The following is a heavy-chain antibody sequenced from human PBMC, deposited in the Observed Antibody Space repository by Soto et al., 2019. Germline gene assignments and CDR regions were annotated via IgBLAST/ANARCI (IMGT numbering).Heavy chain of an antibody. CDR3: ASVPIWCGSSSCYTEGFDS. J-gene: IGHJ4*02. V-gene: IGHV3-23*01. D-gene: IGHD2-2*01. Sequence: EVQLLDSGGGWVQPGGSLRLSCVASGFVFSDYAMSWVRQAPGKGLEWVSAISAGGSDTYYADSVKGLFTVSRVNSKNTLYLQMNTLRAEDTAIYYCASVPIWCGSSSCYTEGFDSWGQGTLVTVSS. CDR1: GFVFSDYA. CDR2: ISAGGSDT.